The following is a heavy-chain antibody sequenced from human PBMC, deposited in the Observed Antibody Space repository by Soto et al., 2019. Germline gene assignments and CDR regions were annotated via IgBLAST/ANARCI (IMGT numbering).Heavy chain of an antibody. J-gene: IGHJ6*02. CDR1: VGSISSGDYY. D-gene: IGHD5-18*01. Sequence: LXLTCTVSVGSISSGDYYWSWIRQPPGKGLEWIGYIYYSGTTYYNPSLKSRVTISVDTSENQFSLKLSSVTAADTAVYFCARALIQLWPHYYYGMDVWGQGTTVTVSS. CDR2: IYYSGTT. V-gene: IGHV4-30-4*01. CDR3: ARALIQLWPHYYYGMDV.